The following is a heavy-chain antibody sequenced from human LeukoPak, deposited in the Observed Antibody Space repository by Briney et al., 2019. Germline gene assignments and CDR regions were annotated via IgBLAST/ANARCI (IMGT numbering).Heavy chain of an antibody. CDR3: ARDAWGLQREYWFDP. CDR2: IYTSGST. CDR1: GGSISNYF. D-gene: IGHD4-11*01. Sequence: SETLSLTCTVSGGSISNYFWSWFRQPAGKGLEWIGRIYTSGSTNYNPSLKSRVTMSVDTSKNQFSLKLSSVTAADTAVYYCARDAWGLQREYWFDPWGQGTLVTVSS. V-gene: IGHV4-4*07. J-gene: IGHJ5*02.